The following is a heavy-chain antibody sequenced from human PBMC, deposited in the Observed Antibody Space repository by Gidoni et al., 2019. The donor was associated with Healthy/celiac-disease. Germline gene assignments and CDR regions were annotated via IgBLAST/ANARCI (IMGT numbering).Heavy chain of an antibody. Sequence: QVQLVESGGGVVQPGGSLRLSCAASGFTFSSYGMHWVRQAPGKGLELVAFIRYDGSNKYYADSVKGRFTISRDNSKNTLYLQMNSLRAEDTAVYYCAKDQRYSSGWYPFDYWGQGTLVTVSA. CDR2: IRYDGSNK. D-gene: IGHD6-19*01. V-gene: IGHV3-30*02. CDR1: GFTFSSYG. CDR3: AKDQRYSSGWYPFDY. J-gene: IGHJ4*02.